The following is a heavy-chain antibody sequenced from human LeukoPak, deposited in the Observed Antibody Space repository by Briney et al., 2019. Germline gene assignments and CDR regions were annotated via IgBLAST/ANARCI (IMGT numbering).Heavy chain of an antibody. CDR3: ARVVVPAAIDY. J-gene: IGHJ4*02. V-gene: IGHV4-34*01. Sequence: SETLSLTCAVYGESFIYNYWTWIRQPPGKGLEWIGEINHSGSTYYNPSLKSRVTISVDTSKNQFSLKLSSVTAADTAVYYCARVVVPAAIDYWGQGTLVTVSS. D-gene: IGHD2-2*01. CDR2: INHSGST. CDR1: GESFIYNY.